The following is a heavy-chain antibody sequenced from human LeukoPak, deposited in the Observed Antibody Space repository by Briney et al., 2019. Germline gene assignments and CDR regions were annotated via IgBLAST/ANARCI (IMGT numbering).Heavy chain of an antibody. CDR3: ARDRVLLWFGAPGDAFDI. CDR1: GYTFTSYA. D-gene: IGHD3-10*01. J-gene: IGHJ3*02. CDR2: INAGNGNT. Sequence: GASVKVSCKASGYTFTSYAMHWVRQAPGQRLEWMGWINAGNGNTKYSQKFQGRVTITRDTSASTAYMELSSLRSEDTAVYYCARDRVLLWFGAPGDAFDIWGHGTMVTVSS. V-gene: IGHV1-3*01.